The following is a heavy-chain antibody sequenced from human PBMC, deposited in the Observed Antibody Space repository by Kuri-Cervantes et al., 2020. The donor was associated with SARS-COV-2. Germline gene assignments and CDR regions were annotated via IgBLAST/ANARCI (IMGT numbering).Heavy chain of an antibody. CDR1: GGSISSGDYY. D-gene: IGHD2-2*01. J-gene: IGHJ6*03. Sequence: TLTLTCTVSGGSISSGDYYWNWIRQPAGKGLEWIGRIYSAGDSNYNPSLKSRVTISLDRSKNQFSLKLTSVTAADTAVYYCARDIVVVPASTLDFGYYYDYIDVWGKGTTVTVSS. CDR3: ARDIVVVPASTLDFGYYYDYIDV. CDR2: IYSAGDS. V-gene: IGHV4-61*02.